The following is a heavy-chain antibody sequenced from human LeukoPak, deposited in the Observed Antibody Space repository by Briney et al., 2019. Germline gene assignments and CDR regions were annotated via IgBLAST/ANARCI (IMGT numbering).Heavy chain of an antibody. D-gene: IGHD1-1*01. CDR2: IYYSGST. CDR1: GGSISNYY. CDR3: ARHLPSTTGRSYFDY. V-gene: IGHV4-59*08. Sequence: SETLSLTCTVSGGSISNYYWSWFRQPPGKGLEWIGYIYYSGSTNYNPSPKSRVTISVDTSKNQFSLRLSSVTAADTAVYYCARHLPSTTGRSYFDYWGQGTLVTVSS. J-gene: IGHJ4*02.